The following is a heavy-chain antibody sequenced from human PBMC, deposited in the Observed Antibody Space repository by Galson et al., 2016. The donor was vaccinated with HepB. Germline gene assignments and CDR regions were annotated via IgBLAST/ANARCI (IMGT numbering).Heavy chain of an antibody. CDR1: GYTFTSYA. J-gene: IGHJ4*02. Sequence: SVKVSCKASGYTFTSYAMHWVRQAPGQRLEWMGWINAGNGNTKYSQKFQGRVTITRDTSASTAYMELSSLRSEDTAVYYCARSGIGWYRGFDYWGQGTLVTVSS. CDR3: ARSGIGWYRGFDY. V-gene: IGHV1-3*01. CDR2: INAGNGNT. D-gene: IGHD6-19*01.